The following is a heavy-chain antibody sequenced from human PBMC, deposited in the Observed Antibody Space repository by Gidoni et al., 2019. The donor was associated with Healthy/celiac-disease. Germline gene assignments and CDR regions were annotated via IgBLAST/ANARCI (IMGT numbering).Heavy chain of an antibody. Sequence: QVQLVESGGGVVQPGRSLRLSCAASGFTFSSYGMHWVRQAPGKGLEWVAVISYDGSNKYYADSVKGRFTISRDNSKNTLYLQMNSLRAEDTAVYYCARGLTIFGEENYGMDVWGQGTTVTVSS. J-gene: IGHJ6*02. CDR3: ARGLTIFGEENYGMDV. CDR1: GFTFSSYG. CDR2: ISYDGSNK. D-gene: IGHD3-3*01. V-gene: IGHV3-30*03.